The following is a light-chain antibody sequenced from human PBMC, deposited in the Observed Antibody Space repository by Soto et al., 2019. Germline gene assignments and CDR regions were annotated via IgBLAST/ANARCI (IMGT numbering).Light chain of an antibody. CDR1: GSDVGGYNY. CDR2: DVT. CDR3: CSYAGTYTYV. J-gene: IGLJ1*01. V-gene: IGLV2-11*01. Sequence: QSALTRPRSVSGSPGQSVTISCTGTGSDVGGYNYVSWYQEHPGKAPKLMIYDVTKRPSGVPDRFSGSKSGNTASLTISGLQAEDEADYYCCSYAGTYTYVFGTGTKVTVL.